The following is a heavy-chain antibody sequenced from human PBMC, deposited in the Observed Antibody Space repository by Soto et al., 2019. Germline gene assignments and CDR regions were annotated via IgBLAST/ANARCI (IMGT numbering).Heavy chain of an antibody. CDR3: ASGWRVDAFDL. V-gene: IGHV3-53*04. D-gene: IGHD3-3*01. CDR2: ISSGGRI. J-gene: IGHJ3*01. Sequence: EVQLVESGGGLVQPGGSLRLSCAASGFTVSSNYMSWVRRAPGKGLEWVSVISSGGRIYYADSVKGRFTISRHNFKNTLYLQMNSLRAEDTAVYYCASGWRVDAFDLWGQGTMVTVSS. CDR1: GFTVSSNY.